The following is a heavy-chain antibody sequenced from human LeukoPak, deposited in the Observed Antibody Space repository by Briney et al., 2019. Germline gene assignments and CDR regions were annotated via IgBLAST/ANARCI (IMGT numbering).Heavy chain of an antibody. D-gene: IGHD3-22*01. CDR2: ISYDGSNK. V-gene: IGHV3-30*01. CDR3: ARDHYYDSSGLPPDY. Sequence: GGSLRLSCAASGFTFGTYAMHWVRQAPGKGLEWVAVISYDGSNKYYADSVKGRFTISRDNSKNTLYLQMNSLRAEDTAVYYCARDHYYDSSGLPPDYWGQGTLVTVSS. J-gene: IGHJ4*02. CDR1: GFTFGTYA.